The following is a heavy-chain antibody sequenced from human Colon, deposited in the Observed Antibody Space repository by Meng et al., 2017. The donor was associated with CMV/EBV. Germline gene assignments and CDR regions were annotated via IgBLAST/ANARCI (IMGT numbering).Heavy chain of an antibody. CDR2: IHINGGDE. D-gene: IGHD6-13*01. J-gene: IGHJ6*02. CDR1: GFTFSAST. CDR3: ARRNSSSWYRNYYHAMDV. Sequence: GESLKISCAASGFTFSASTMHWVRQTPGKVLEWVSFIHINGGDEQYADAVRGRFTISRDNPKKSLYPQMNSLRAEDTAVYYCARRNSSSWYRNYYHAMDVWGQGTAVTVSS. V-gene: IGHV3-30*02.